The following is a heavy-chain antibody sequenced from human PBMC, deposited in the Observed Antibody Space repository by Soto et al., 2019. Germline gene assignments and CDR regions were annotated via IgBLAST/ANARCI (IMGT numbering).Heavy chain of an antibody. Sequence: SETLSLTCAVYGGSFSGYYWSWIRQPPGKGLEWIGEINHSGSTNYNPSLKSRVTISVDTSKNQFSLKLSSVTAADTAVYYCARGLRGYRQLEEFYYYGMDVWGQGTTVTVSS. V-gene: IGHV4-34*01. CDR2: INHSGST. CDR1: GGSFSGYY. CDR3: ARGLRGYRQLEEFYYYGMDV. D-gene: IGHD6-6*01. J-gene: IGHJ6*02.